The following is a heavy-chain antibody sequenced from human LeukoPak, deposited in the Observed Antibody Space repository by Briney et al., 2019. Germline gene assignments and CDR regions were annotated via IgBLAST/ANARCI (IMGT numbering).Heavy chain of an antibody. V-gene: IGHV4-34*01. CDR1: GGSFSGYY. J-gene: IGHJ4*02. D-gene: IGHD3-16*02. CDR3: ARGHYAWGSYRHGETFDY. Sequence: SETLSLTCAVYGGSFSGYYWNWIRQPPGKGLEWIGEINHSGSTNYNPSLKSRVTISVDTSKNQFSLKLSSVTAADTAVYYCARGHYAWGSYRHGETFDYWGQGTLVTVSS. CDR2: INHSGST.